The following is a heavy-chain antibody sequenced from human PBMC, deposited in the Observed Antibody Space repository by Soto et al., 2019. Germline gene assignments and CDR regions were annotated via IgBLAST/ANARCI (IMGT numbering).Heavy chain of an antibody. CDR1: GGTFSTYA. CDR2: IIPMFATP. CDR3: ARGEYDVVVMAGTSRGYQHAYNGMDV. Sequence: QDHLVQSGAAVKKPASSVKISCRSTGGTFSTYAFSWVRQAPGQGLEWMGGIIPMFATPIYAQKYQGRVTITADDSTSTAYMEVTSLRSNDTAVYFCARGEYDVVVMAGTSRGYQHAYNGMDVWGQGPSVTVSS. D-gene: IGHD2-15*01. V-gene: IGHV1-69*12. J-gene: IGHJ6*02.